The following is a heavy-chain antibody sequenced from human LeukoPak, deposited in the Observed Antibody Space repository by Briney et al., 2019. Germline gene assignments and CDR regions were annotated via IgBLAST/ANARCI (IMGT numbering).Heavy chain of an antibody. CDR1: GFTLSKSA. CDR2: ISESDSDT. V-gene: IGHV3-23*01. CDR3: AKTQSGTYSYFDH. Sequence: GGSLRLSCAASGFTLSKSAMSWVRQAPGKGLEWVSVISESDSDTYYADSVKGRFTISRDTSTDTLFLQLSSLRAEDTAVYYCAKTQSGTYSYFDHWGQGALVTVSS. D-gene: IGHD1-26*01. J-gene: IGHJ4*02.